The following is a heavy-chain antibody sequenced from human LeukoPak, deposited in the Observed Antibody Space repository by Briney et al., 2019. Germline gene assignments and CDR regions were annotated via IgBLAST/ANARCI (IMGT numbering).Heavy chain of an antibody. CDR2: INTDGSTT. J-gene: IGHJ4*02. D-gene: IGHD2-15*01. CDR1: GFTFSSYW. Sequence: GGSLRLPCAASGFTFSSYWMHWVRQAPGKGLMWVSRINTDGSTTNYADSVQGRFTISRDNAKNTLYLQMNSLRADDTAVYYCASLLGDCSGGSCYRSPYFDNWGQGTLVTVSS. CDR3: ASLLGDCSGGSCYRSPYFDN. V-gene: IGHV3-74*01.